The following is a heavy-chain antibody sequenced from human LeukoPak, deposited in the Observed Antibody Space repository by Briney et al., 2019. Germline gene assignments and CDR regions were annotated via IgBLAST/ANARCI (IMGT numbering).Heavy chain of an antibody. V-gene: IGHV4-39*01. D-gene: IGHD3-9*01. Sequence: SETLSLTCTVSGGSMSSSSYYWGWIRQPPGKGLEWIGSIYYSGSTYYNPSLKSRVTISVDTSKNQFSLKLSSVTAADTAVYYCARPNYDILTGYYYGMDVWGQGTTVTVSS. CDR1: GGSMSSSSYY. CDR2: IYYSGST. CDR3: ARPNYDILTGYYYGMDV. J-gene: IGHJ6*02.